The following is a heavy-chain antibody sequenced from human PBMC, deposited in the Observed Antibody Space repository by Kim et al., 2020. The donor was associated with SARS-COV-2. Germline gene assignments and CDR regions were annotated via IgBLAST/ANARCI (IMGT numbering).Heavy chain of an antibody. CDR2: VRNRARGYAK. V-gene: IGHV3-73*01. CDR3: SDAGKKMPHTTGGH. Sequence: GGSLRLSCAASVFSFSDSDIHWVRQASGKGLEWVGQVRNRARGYAKTYAASGQGRFTISRDDSKNTADLHMNSLKVEDTAFYYCSDAGKKMPHTTGGHWGQGILVSVPS. CDR1: VFSFSDSD. D-gene: IGHD1-1*01. J-gene: IGHJ1*01.